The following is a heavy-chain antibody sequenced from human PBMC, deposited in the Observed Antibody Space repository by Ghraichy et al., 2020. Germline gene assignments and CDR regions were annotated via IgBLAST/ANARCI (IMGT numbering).Heavy chain of an antibody. CDR3: AREDYNTDNYYFDY. CDR2: ISSSSSTI. J-gene: IGHJ4*02. V-gene: IGHV3-48*01. Sequence: GGSLRLSCAASGFTFSSYSMNWVRQAPGKGLEWVSYISSSSSTIYYADSVKGRFTISRDNAKNSLYLQMNSLRAEDTAVYYCAREDYNTDNYYFDYWGQGTLVTVSS. CDR1: GFTFSSYS. D-gene: IGHD4-11*01.